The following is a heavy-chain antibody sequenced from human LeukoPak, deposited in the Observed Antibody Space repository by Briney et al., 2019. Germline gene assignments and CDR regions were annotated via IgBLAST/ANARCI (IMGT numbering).Heavy chain of an antibody. CDR2: IYSAGSI. D-gene: IGHD3-10*01. V-gene: IGHV3-53*01. CDR1: GFTVSSNS. Sequence: GGSLRLSCTVSGFTVSSNSMSWVRQAPGKGLEWVSFIYSAGSIYYSDSVKGRFTISIDNSKNTLYLQMNSLRAEDTAVYYCARDMVRGVFTTRTIDYWGQGTLVTVSS. J-gene: IGHJ4*02. CDR3: ARDMVRGVFTTRTIDY.